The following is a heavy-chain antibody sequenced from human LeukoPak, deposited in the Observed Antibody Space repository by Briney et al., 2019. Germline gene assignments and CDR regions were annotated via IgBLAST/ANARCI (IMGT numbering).Heavy chain of an antibody. D-gene: IGHD5-24*01. CDR1: GFTFSDYT. CDR2: ISSSGRFI. J-gene: IGHJ4*02. CDR3: VRETHTMGPSFDY. Sequence: GGSLRLSCAASGFTFSDYTLNWVRQAPGKGLEWVSSISSSGRFIYYADSLKGRFTISRDNDKESVHLQMVSLRAEDTAVYYCVRETHTMGPSFDYWGQGTLVTVSS. V-gene: IGHV3-21*01.